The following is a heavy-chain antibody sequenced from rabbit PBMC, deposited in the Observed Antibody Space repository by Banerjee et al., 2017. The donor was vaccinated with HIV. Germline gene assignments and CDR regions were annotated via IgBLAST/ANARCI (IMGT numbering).Heavy chain of an antibody. CDR2: INTSSGNT. CDR1: GFDLSTDYY. D-gene: IGHD4-1*01. CDR3: ARDLAGVTGWNFGL. V-gene: IGHV1S45*01. Sequence: QEQLVESGGGLVKPEGSLTLTCKASGFDLSTDYYYMCWVRQAPGKGLEWIACINTSSGNTVYASWAKGRFTISKTSSTTVTLQMTSLTAADTATYFCARDLAGVTGWNFGLWGPGTLVTVS. J-gene: IGHJ4*01.